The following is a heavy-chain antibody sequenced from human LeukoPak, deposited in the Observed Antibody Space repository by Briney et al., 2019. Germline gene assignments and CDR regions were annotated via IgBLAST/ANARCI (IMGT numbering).Heavy chain of an antibody. V-gene: IGHV3-23*01. CDR1: GFTFSSYA. CDR2: ISGSGGST. Sequence: PGGSLRLSCAASGFTFSSYAMSWVRQAPGKGLEWVSAISGSGGSTYYADSAKGRFTISRDNSKNTLYLQMNSLRAEDTAVYYCAKDRSSWSDYFDYWGQGTLVTVSS. J-gene: IGHJ4*02. D-gene: IGHD2-8*01. CDR3: AKDRSSWSDYFDY.